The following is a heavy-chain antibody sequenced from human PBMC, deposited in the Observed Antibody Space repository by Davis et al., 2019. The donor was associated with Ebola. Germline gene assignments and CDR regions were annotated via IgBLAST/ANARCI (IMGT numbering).Heavy chain of an antibody. Sequence: PSETLSLTCAVYGGSFSGYYWSWIRQPPGKGLEWIGYIYYSGSTYYNPSLKSRVTISVDTSKNQFSLKLSSVTAADTAVYYCARGGYPRDYYYMDVWGKGTTVTVSS. V-gene: IGHV4-34*01. CDR3: ARGGYPRDYYYMDV. CDR1: GGSFSGYY. CDR2: IYYSGST. J-gene: IGHJ6*03. D-gene: IGHD5-18*01.